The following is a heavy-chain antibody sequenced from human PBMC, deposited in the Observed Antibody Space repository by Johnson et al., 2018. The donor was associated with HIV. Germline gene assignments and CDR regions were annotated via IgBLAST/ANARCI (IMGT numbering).Heavy chain of an antibody. V-gene: IGHV3-33*01. CDR1: GFTFSSYG. D-gene: IGHD2-2*01. CDR3: ARPAIVVLPAGAFDF. Sequence: QVQLVESGGGVVQPGRSLRLSCAASGFTFSSYGMHLVRQAPGKGLEWVAVIWYDGSNKYYADSVKGRFTISRDNAKNSLYLQMNSLRAEDTAVYYCARPAIVVLPAGAFDFWGPGTTVTVSS. CDR2: IWYDGSNK. J-gene: IGHJ3*01.